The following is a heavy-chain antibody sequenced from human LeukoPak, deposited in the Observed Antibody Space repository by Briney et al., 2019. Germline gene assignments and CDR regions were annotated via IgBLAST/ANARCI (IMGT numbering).Heavy chain of an antibody. V-gene: IGHV3-33*01. CDR2: IWYDGSNK. D-gene: IGHD1-26*01. CDR1: GLTFSSYG. J-gene: IGHJ4*02. Sequence: GGSLRLSCAASGLTFSSYGMHWVRQAPGKGLEWVAVIWYDGSNKYYADSVKGRFTISRDNSKNTLYLQMNSLRAEDTAVYYCARDHRRRIVGATGLNYWGQGTLVTVSS. CDR3: ARDHRRRIVGATGLNY.